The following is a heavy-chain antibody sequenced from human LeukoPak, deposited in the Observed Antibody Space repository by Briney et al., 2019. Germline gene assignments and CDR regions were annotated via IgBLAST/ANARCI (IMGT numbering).Heavy chain of an antibody. Sequence: GGSLGLSCASSGFTFSDYYMSWIRQAPGKGLEWVSYISSSSSYTNYADSVKGRFTISRDNAKNSLYLQMNSLRAEDTAVYYCARCPWDCSGGSCYRLPDYWGQGTLVTVSS. V-gene: IGHV3-11*06. CDR3: ARCPWDCSGGSCYRLPDY. CDR1: GFTFSDYY. J-gene: IGHJ4*02. D-gene: IGHD2-15*01. CDR2: ISSSSSYT.